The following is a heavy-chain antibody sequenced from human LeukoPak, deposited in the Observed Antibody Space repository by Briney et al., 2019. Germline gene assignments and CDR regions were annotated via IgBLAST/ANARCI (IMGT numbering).Heavy chain of an antibody. CDR1: GGSFSGYY. CDR2: INHSGSA. J-gene: IGHJ4*02. Sequence: SETLSLTCAVSGGSFSGYYWTWIRQPPGEGLEWIGEINHSGSANYNPSLKSRVTISLDTSKNQFSLKLSSVTAADTAVYYCARGQGTVTSHWGQGTLVTVSS. D-gene: IGHD4-17*01. CDR3: ARGQGTVTSH. V-gene: IGHV4-34*01.